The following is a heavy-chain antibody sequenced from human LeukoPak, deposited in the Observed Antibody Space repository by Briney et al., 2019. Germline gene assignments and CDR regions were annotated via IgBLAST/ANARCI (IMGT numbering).Heavy chain of an antibody. CDR1: GFTFSSYA. D-gene: IGHD3-10*01. CDR3: ARGSYYYGSGPGAFVDV. J-gene: IGHJ6*02. CDR2: IIPILGIA. Sequence: TSGGSLRLSCAASGFTFSSYAISWVRQAPGQGLEWMGRIIPILGIANYAQKFQGRVTITADKSTSTAYMELSSLRSEDTAVYYCARGSYYYGSGPGAFVDVWGQGTTVTVSS. V-gene: IGHV1-69*04.